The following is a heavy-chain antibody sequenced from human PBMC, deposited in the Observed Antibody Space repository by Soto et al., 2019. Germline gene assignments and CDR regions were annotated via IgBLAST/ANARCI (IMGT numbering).Heavy chain of an antibody. J-gene: IGHJ3*02. CDR1: GYTFTSYA. Sequence: GASVKVSCKASGYTFTSYAMHWVRQAPGQRLEWMGWINAGNGNTKYSQKFQGRVTITRDTSASTAYMELSSLRSEDTAVYYCARERYSGYVAVDAFDIWGQGTMVTVSS. CDR2: INAGNGNT. D-gene: IGHD5-12*01. CDR3: ARERYSGYVAVDAFDI. V-gene: IGHV1-3*01.